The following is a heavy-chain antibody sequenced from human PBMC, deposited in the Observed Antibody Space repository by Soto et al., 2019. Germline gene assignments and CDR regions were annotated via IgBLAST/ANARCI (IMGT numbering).Heavy chain of an antibody. CDR3: AKFYTYYYDSSGYSGRDY. D-gene: IGHD3-22*01. Sequence: GESLKISCAASGFTFSSYAMSWVRQAPGKGLEWVSAISGSGGSTYYADSVKGRFTISRDNSKNTLYLQMNSLRAEDMAVYYCAKFYTYYYDSSGYSGRDYWGQGTLVTVSS. J-gene: IGHJ4*02. CDR2: ISGSGGST. CDR1: GFTFSSYA. V-gene: IGHV3-23*01.